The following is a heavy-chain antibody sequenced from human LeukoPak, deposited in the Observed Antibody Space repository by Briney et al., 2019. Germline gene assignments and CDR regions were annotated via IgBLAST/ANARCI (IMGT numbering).Heavy chain of an antibody. V-gene: IGHV3-11*04. J-gene: IGHJ1*01. D-gene: IGHD3-22*01. CDR2: ISSSGDTI. Sequence: GGSLRLSCAASGFTFSDYYMSWIRQAPGRGLEWVSYISSSGDTIYYADSVKGRFTISRDNAKNSLYLQMSSLRAEDTAVYYCARLQGYDSRTEGGQGTLVTVSS. CDR1: GFTFSDYY. CDR3: ARLQGYDSRTE.